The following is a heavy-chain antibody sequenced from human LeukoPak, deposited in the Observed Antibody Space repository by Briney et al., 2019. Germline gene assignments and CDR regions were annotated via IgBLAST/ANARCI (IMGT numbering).Heavy chain of an antibody. Sequence: GGSLRLSCAVSGFTFSSYAMSWVRQAPGKGLEWVSAISGSGGSTYYADSVKGRFTISRDNSKNTLYLQMNSLRAEDTAVYYCANAIYDSSGYYYSFDYWGQGTLVTVSS. J-gene: IGHJ4*02. D-gene: IGHD3-22*01. CDR1: GFTFSSYA. V-gene: IGHV3-23*01. CDR2: ISGSGGST. CDR3: ANAIYDSSGYYYSFDY.